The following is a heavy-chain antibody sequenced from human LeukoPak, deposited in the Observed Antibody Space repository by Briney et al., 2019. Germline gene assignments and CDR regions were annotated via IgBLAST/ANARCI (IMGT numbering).Heavy chain of an antibody. CDR3: ARFCSGGSCYVGVDY. CDR1: GFTFSSYS. D-gene: IGHD2-15*01. CDR2: ISSGSSYI. J-gene: IGHJ4*02. Sequence: GGSLRLSRAASGFTFSSYSMNWVRQAPGKGLEWVSSISSGSSYIYYADSVKGRFTISRDNAKNSLYLQMNSLRAEDTAVYYCARFCSGGSCYVGVDYWGQGTLVTVSS. V-gene: IGHV3-21*01.